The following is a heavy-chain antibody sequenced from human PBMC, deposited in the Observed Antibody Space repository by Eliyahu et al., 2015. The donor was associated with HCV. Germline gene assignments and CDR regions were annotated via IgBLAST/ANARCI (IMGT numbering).Heavy chain of an antibody. V-gene: IGHV1-46*01. CDR2: THRNGST. J-gene: IGHJ3*02. Sequence: QVQLVQSGAEVKQPGASVKMSCKTSGYRFTNYRMQWVRQAPGQGLQWLGITHRNGSTNSAQEFQGRVTMTRDTSTSTVYLELRGLRSEDTAVYYCARAYCGGDCVGKFDIWGQGTKVTVSS. CDR1: GYRFTNYR. D-gene: IGHD2-21*02. CDR3: ARAYCGGDCVGKFDI.